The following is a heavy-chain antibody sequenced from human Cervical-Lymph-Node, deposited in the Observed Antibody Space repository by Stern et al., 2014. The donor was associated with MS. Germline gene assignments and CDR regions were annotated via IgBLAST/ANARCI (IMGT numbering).Heavy chain of an antibody. CDR2: ISYDGNHK. V-gene: IGHV3-30*03. J-gene: IGHJ4*02. CDR1: GFTFSSFG. CDR3: ARDYEDTSMLFDH. Sequence: VHLVESGGAVVQPWRSLRLYCAASGFTFSSFGMHLVRQAPGKGLEWETVISYDGNHKYYAASVKGRFTISRDNSKNTLHLQMNSVTPDDTAIYYCARDYEDTSMLFDHWGQGTLVTVSS. D-gene: IGHD2-8*01.